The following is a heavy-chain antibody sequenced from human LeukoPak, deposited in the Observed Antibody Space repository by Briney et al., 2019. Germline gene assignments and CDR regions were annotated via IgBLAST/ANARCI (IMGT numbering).Heavy chain of an antibody. Sequence: PGRSLRLSCVASGFTFSSYGMHWVRQAPGKGLEWVALIWYDGTSKHYGESVKGRFTISRDNSKNTLYLQMNSLRAEDTAVYYCARDANYYFDSWGQGTLVTVSS. CDR2: IWYDGTSK. J-gene: IGHJ4*02. V-gene: IGHV3-33*01. CDR1: GFTFSSYG. D-gene: IGHD1-7*01. CDR3: ARDANYYFDS.